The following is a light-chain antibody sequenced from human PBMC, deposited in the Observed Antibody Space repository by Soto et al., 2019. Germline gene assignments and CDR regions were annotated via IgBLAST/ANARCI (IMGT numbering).Light chain of an antibody. CDR1: SSDVGAYNY. CDR2: EVR. J-gene: IGLJ1*01. V-gene: IGLV2-14*01. CDR3: SSYRSSTTFV. Sequence: SVLAQPASVSGSPGQSITISCTGTSSDVGAYNYVSWYQQYPGKAPKVTIFEVRKRPSGVSNRFSGSKSGDTASLTISGLQAEDEADYYCSSYRSSTTFVFGTGTKFTVL.